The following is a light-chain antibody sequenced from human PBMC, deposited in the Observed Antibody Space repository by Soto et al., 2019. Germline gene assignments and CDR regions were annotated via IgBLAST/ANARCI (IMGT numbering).Light chain of an antibody. Sequence: EIVLTHSPATLSASPGERATISCRASQRVGSNLACYQQKPGQPPTILIYDASSRDTDVPSRFSGRGSGTEFTLTISSLQPEDFAVYYCQQYNNYSYTFGQGTKVQI. CDR3: QQYNNYSYT. V-gene: IGKV3-15*01. CDR2: DAS. J-gene: IGKJ2*01. CDR1: QRVGSN.